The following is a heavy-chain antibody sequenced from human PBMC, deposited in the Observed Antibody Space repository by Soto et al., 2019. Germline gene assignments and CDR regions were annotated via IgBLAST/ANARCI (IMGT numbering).Heavy chain of an antibody. CDR1: GFIFSSYA. Sequence: EVQLLESGGGLVQPGGSLRLSCAASGFIFSSYAMSWVRQAPGKGLVWVSAISGSGGITYYADSVKGRFTISRDNSKNTLYLQMNSLRAEDTAVYYCAKGGGYYDSSGYYYYGYWGQGTLVTVSS. V-gene: IGHV3-23*01. CDR3: AKGGGYYDSSGYYYYGY. D-gene: IGHD3-22*01. CDR2: ISGSGGIT. J-gene: IGHJ4*02.